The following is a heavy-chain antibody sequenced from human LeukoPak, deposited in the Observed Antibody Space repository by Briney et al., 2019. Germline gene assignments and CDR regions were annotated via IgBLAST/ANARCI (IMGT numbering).Heavy chain of an antibody. CDR1: GGTFSSYA. Sequence: GASVKVSCKASGGTFSSYAISWVRQAPGQGLEWMGRIIPILGIANYAQKFQGRVTITADKSTSTAYMELSSLRSEDTAVYYCARVPFSTGTEYYWFDPWGQGTLVTVSS. V-gene: IGHV1-69*04. J-gene: IGHJ5*02. D-gene: IGHD1-1*01. CDR2: IIPILGIA. CDR3: ARVPFSTGTEYYWFDP.